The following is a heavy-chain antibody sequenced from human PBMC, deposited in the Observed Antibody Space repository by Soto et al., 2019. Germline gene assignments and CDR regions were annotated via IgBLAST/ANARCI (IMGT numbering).Heavy chain of an antibody. CDR2: INAGNGNT. J-gene: IGHJ4*02. CDR3: ARGPPFGR. Sequence: ASVKVSCKASGYTFTSYAMHWVRQAPGQRLEWMGWINAGNGNTKYSQKFQGRVTITRDTSASTAYMELSSVTAADTAMYYCARGPPFGRWGQGTLVTVSS. V-gene: IGHV1-3*01. CDR1: GYTFTSYA. D-gene: IGHD3-3*01.